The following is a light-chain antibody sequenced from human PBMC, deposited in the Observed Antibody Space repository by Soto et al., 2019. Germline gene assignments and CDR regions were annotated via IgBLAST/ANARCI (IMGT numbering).Light chain of an antibody. J-gene: IGKJ4*01. V-gene: IGKV3-11*01. CDR2: DAS. Sequence: EIVFTQSPATLSLSPGERATLSCRASQSVSSYLAWYQQKPGQAPRLLIYDASNRANGIPARFSGSGSGTDLTLTISSLEPEDFAVYYCQQRSNWPTLTFGGGTKVDIK. CDR1: QSVSSY. CDR3: QQRSNWPTLT.